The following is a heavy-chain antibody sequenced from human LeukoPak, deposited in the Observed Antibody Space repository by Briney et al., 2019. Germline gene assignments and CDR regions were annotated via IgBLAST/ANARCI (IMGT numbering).Heavy chain of an antibody. D-gene: IGHD2-15*01. J-gene: IGHJ5*02. CDR2: INHSGST. V-gene: IGHV4-34*01. Sequence: SETLSLSCAVYGGSFSGYYWSWIRQPPGKGLEWIGEINHSGSTNYNPSLKSRVTISVDTSKNQFSLKLSSVTAADTAVYYCARQDYCSGGSCYSGGDNWFDPWGQGTLVTVSS. CDR1: GGSFSGYY. CDR3: ARQDYCSGGSCYSGGDNWFDP.